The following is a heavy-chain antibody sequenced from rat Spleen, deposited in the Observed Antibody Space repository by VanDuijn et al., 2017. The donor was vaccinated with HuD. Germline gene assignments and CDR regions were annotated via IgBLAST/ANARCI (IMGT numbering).Heavy chain of an antibody. CDR2: MWSDGDT. Sequence: QVQLKESGPGLVQPSQTLSLTCTVSGLSLTSNSVSWIRQPPGKGLEWMGIMWSDGDTSYNSALKSRLSISRDTSKSQVFLKMNNLQTEDTAMYFCATQHYYEGYYRDYWGQGVMVTVSS. CDR3: ATQHYYEGYYRDY. V-gene: IGHV2-47*01. D-gene: IGHD1-12*03. J-gene: IGHJ2*01. CDR1: GLSLTSNS.